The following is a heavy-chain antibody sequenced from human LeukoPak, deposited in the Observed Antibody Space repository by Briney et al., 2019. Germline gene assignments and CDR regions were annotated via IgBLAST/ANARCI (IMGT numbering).Heavy chain of an antibody. CDR2: INHSGST. D-gene: IGHD2-2*01. Sequence: SETLSLTCAVYGGSFSGYYWSWIRQPPGKGLEWIGEINHSGSTNHNPSLKSRVTISVDTSKNQFSLKLSSVTAADTAVYYCARSAPRCSTSCYVDFDYWGQGTLVTVSS. CDR3: ARSAPRCSTSCYVDFDY. J-gene: IGHJ4*02. V-gene: IGHV4-34*01. CDR1: GGSFSGYY.